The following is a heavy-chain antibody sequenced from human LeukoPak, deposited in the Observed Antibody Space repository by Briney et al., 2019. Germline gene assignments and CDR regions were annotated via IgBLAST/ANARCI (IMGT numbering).Heavy chain of an antibody. CDR1: GYTFAGYY. D-gene: IGHD5-18*01. CDR2: INPNSGGT. J-gene: IGHJ4*02. CDR3: TRDLGVDTTMIFFDY. Sequence: ASVKVSCKASGYTFAGYYMHWARQAPGQGLEWMGWINPNSGGTNYAQKFQGRVTMTRDTSISTAYMELSRLRSDDTAVYYCTRDLGVDTTMIFFDYWGQGSLVTVSS. V-gene: IGHV1-2*02.